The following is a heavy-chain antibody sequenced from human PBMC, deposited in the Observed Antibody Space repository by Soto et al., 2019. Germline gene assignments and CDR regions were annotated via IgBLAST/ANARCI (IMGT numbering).Heavy chain of an antibody. CDR1: GYTFTKFY. CDR2: INPYNGDT. CDR3: ARYWFGFPQFDY. V-gene: IGHV1-18*04. D-gene: IGHD3-22*01. Sequence: QVQVVQSGAEVKKPGASVKVSCKASGYTFTKFYIGWVRRAPGQGLEWMGDINPYNGDTHYGQKFQGRVTMTADTSKSTGYMELTSMRSDDTAVYYCARYWFGFPQFDYWGQGTLISVSS. J-gene: IGHJ4*02.